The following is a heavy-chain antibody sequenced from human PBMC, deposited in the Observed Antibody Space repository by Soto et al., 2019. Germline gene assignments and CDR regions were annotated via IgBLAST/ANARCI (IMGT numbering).Heavy chain of an antibody. CDR2: IYYSGST. CDR1: GGSISSSSYY. D-gene: IGHD5-12*01. Sequence: SETLSLTCTVSGGSISSSSYYWGWIRQPPGKGLEWIGSIYYSGSTYYNPSLKSRVTISVDTSKNPFSLKLSSVTAADTAVYYCARHHARWLRYDDYYYGMDVWGQGTTVTVSS. CDR3: ARHHARWLRYDDYYYGMDV. V-gene: IGHV4-39*01. J-gene: IGHJ6*02.